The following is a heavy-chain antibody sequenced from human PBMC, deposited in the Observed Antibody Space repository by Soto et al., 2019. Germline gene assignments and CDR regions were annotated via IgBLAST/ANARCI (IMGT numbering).Heavy chain of an antibody. V-gene: IGHV3-21*01. CDR3: ARTIIVGAFDP. D-gene: IGHD2-21*01. CDR2: ISSSGSYT. J-gene: IGHJ5*02. CDR1: GFTLSSNS. Sequence: EVQLVESGGGLVKPGGSLRLSCVASGFTLSSNSMTWVRQAPGKGLEWVASISSSGSYTHYADSVKGRFTISRDNANKSLYLQMNSLRAEDTAVYHCARTIIVGAFDPWCQGTLVTVSS.